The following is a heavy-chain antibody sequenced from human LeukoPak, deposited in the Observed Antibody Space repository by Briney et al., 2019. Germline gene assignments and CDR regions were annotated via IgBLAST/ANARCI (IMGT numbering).Heavy chain of an antibody. J-gene: IGHJ4*02. Sequence: GESLKISCKGSGYIFTSYWIGWVRQLPGKGLEWMGIIYPGDSDTRYSPSFQGQVTISADKSISTAYLQWSSLKASDTAMYYCATHTYYYDSSGYYNDYWGQGTLVTVSS. V-gene: IGHV5-51*01. CDR3: ATHTYYYDSSGYYNDY. CDR2: IYPGDSDT. CDR1: GYIFTSYW. D-gene: IGHD3-22*01.